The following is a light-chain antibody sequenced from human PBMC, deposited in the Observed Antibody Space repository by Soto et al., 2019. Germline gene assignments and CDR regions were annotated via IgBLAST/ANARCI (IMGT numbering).Light chain of an antibody. CDR2: STD. V-gene: IGLV7-43*01. J-gene: IGLJ2*01. Sequence: QAVVTQEPSLTESPGGTVTLTCASSTGTVTSGHYPNWLQQKPGQAPRALIYSTDTRHSWTPARFSGSLLGGKAALTLSGVQPEDEADYYCLLYYGGAVVFGGGTQLTVL. CDR1: TGTVTSGHY. CDR3: LLYYGGAVV.